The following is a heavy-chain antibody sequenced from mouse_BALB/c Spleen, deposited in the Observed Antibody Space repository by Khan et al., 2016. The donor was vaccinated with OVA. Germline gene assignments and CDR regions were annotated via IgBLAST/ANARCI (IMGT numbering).Heavy chain of an antibody. CDR2: INPSTGYT. J-gene: IGHJ3*01. CDR1: GYTFTTYW. D-gene: IGHD1-1*02. CDR3: SRRGLYGSFSY. V-gene: IGHV1-7*01. Sequence: QVQLQQSGAELAQPGASVKMSCQTSGYTFTTYWMHWVKQRPGQGLEWIGYINPSTGYTEYNQRFKGKATLTTDKSSSTAYIQLSRLTSEDSAVXYCSRRGLYGSFSYWGQGTLVTVSA.